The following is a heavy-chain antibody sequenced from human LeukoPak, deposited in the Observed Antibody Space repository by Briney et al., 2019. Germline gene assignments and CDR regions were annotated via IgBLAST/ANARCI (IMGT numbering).Heavy chain of an antibody. CDR2: IIPILGIA. V-gene: IGHV1-69*02. CDR3: ARGGSDDFWSGYYARGALGY. J-gene: IGHJ4*02. D-gene: IGHD3-3*01. CDR1: GGTFSSYT. Sequence: SVKVSCKASGGTFSSYTISWVRQAPGQGLEWMGRIIPILGIANYAQKFQGRVTITADKSTSTAYMELSSLRSEDTAVYYCARGGSDDFWSGYYARGALGYWGQGTLVTVSS.